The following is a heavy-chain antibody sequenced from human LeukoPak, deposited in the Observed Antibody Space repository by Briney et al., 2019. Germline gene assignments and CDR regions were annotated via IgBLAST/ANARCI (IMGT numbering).Heavy chain of an antibody. V-gene: IGHV1-18*01. Sequence: ASVKVSCKASGYTFTNYGISWVRQAPGQGLEWMGWISAYNGNTNYAQRLQGRVTMTTDTSTSTAYMELSSLRSEDTAVYYCAGNLRDTFDYWGQGTLVTVSS. CDR2: ISAYNGNT. J-gene: IGHJ4*02. CDR1: GYTFTNYG. CDR3: AGNLRDTFDY. D-gene: IGHD4-17*01.